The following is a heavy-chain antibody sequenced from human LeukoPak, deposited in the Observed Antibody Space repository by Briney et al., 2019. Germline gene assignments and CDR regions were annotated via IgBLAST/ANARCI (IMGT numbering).Heavy chain of an antibody. CDR3: ARGTYSSGWYHY. J-gene: IGHJ4*02. V-gene: IGHV3-48*03. Sequence: GGSLRLSCAASGFTFSTNEMTWVRQAPGKGLEWVSYNSSSGATIYYADSLKGRFTISRDNANNSLYLQMNTLIAEDTAVYYCARGTYSSGWYHYWGQGTLVTVSS. D-gene: IGHD6-19*01. CDR1: GFTFSTNE. CDR2: NSSSGATI.